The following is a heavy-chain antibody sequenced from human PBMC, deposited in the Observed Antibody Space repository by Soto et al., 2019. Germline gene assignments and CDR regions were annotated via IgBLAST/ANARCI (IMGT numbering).Heavy chain of an antibody. CDR1: GDSISSYS. Sequence: SETLSLTCIVSGDSISSYSWTWIRQPAGKGLEWIGRIYTSGTSNYNPSLKSRVTISVDTSKNQFSLNLSSVTAADTAVYYCAREASGSSFRGLDPWGRGPLVIVSS. CDR3: AREASGSSFRGLDP. D-gene: IGHD1-26*01. CDR2: IYTSGTS. V-gene: IGHV4-4*07. J-gene: IGHJ5*02.